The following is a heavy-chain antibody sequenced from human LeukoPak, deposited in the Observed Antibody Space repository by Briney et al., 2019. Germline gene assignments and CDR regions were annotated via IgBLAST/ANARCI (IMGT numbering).Heavy chain of an antibody. D-gene: IGHD2-21*02. Sequence: GGSLRLSCAASGFTFRTYSMNWVRQAPGKGLEWVSSISFTSAIFYADSVKGRFTISRDNAKNSLYLQMYSLRAEDTAVYYCAREQTRGGDLDYWGQGALVTVSS. J-gene: IGHJ4*02. CDR2: ISFTSAI. CDR3: AREQTRGGDLDY. V-gene: IGHV3-21*01. CDR1: GFTFRTYS.